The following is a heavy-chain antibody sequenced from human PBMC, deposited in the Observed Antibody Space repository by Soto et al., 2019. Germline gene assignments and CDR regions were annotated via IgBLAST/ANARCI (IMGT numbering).Heavy chain of an antibody. V-gene: IGHV3-30*18. J-gene: IGHJ6*02. CDR3: PKDQAQYSDILTDDGMDV. D-gene: IGHD3-9*01. CDR1: GVTFSSYG. CDR2: ISYDGSNK. Sequence: PGGSLRLACAASGVTFSSYGMHWVRQAPGKGLEGGAVISYDGSNKYYADSGKGGVTISRENSKNTLYLQMNTLRAADTAVYYCPKDQAQYSDILTDDGMDVWGQGPTVTVYS.